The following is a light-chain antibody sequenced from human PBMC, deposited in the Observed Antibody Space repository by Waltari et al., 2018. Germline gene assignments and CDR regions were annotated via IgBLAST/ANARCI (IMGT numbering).Light chain of an antibody. V-gene: IGLV4-69*01. CDR2: LNDDGSI. J-gene: IGLJ3*02. CDR3: QTWGTGIQV. CDR1: SGHSSYA. Sequence: QLVLTQSPSASASLGASVKLTCTLSSGHSSYAIAWHQQQPEKGLRYLMKLNDDGSISKGDGIPDRFSGSSSVAERYLTISSLQAEDEADYYCQTWGTGIQVFGGGTKLTVL.